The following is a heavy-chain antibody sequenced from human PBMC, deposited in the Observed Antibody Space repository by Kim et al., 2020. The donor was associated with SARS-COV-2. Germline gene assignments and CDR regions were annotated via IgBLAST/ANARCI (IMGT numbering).Heavy chain of an antibody. V-gene: IGHV3-11*05. CDR2: ISSSSSYT. CDR1: GFTFSDYY. Sequence: GGSLRLSCAASGFTFSDYYMSWIRQAPGKGLEWVSYISSSSSYTNYADSVKGRFTISRDNAKNSLYLQMNSLRAEDTAVYYCARDVPYYGDYEGDYYYGMDVWGQGTTVTVSS. D-gene: IGHD4-17*01. CDR3: ARDVPYYGDYEGDYYYGMDV. J-gene: IGHJ6*02.